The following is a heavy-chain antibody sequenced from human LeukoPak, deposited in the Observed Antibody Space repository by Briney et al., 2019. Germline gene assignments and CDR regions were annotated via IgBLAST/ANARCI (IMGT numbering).Heavy chain of an antibody. Sequence: GSLRLSCAASGFTFSSYAMSWVRQAPGKGLEWVSAISGSGGSTYYADSAKGRFTISRDNSKNTLYLQMNSLRAEDTAVYYCATRIAVAGTYFSGDYWGQGTLVTVSS. D-gene: IGHD6-19*01. CDR2: ISGSGGST. V-gene: IGHV3-23*01. J-gene: IGHJ4*02. CDR1: GFTFSSYA. CDR3: ATRIAVAGTYFSGDY.